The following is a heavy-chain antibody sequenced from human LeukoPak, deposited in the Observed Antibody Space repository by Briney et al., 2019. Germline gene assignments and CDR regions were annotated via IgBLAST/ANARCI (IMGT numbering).Heavy chain of an antibody. Sequence: ASVNVSCKASGYTFTGYYMHWVRQAPGQGLEWMGWINPNSGGTNYAQKFQGRVTMTRDTSISTAYMELSRLRSDDTAVYYCARVPHSGYDWFDYWGQGTLVTVSS. CDR2: INPNSGGT. D-gene: IGHD5-12*01. CDR1: GYTFTGYY. CDR3: ARVPHSGYDWFDY. V-gene: IGHV1-2*02. J-gene: IGHJ4*02.